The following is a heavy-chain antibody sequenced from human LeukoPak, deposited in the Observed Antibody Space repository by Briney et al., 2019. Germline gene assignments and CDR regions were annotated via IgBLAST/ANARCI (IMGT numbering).Heavy chain of an antibody. CDR2: ISGSGGST. Sequence: GGSLRLSCAASGFTFSTYAMSWVRQAPGKGLEWVSVISGSGGSTYYADSVEGRLTISRDNSKNTLFLQMNSLRAEDTAVYYCARGAASRQELCDYWGQGTLVTVSS. CDR3: ARGAASRQELCDY. CDR1: GFTFSTYA. V-gene: IGHV3-23*01. D-gene: IGHD2-21*01. J-gene: IGHJ4*02.